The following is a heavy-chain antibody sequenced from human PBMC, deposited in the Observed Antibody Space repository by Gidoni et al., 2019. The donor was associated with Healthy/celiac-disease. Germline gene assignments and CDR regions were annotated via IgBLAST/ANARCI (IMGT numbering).Heavy chain of an antibody. V-gene: IGHV6-1*01. Sequence: QVQLQQSGPGLVKPSQTLSRTCAISGDSVSSNSAAWNWIRQSPSRGLEWLGRTSYRSKWYNDYAVSVKSRITINPDTSKNQFSLQLNSVTPEDTAVYYCARDRGEYSGSYYGWFDPWGQGTLVTVSS. D-gene: IGHD1-26*01. CDR3: ARDRGEYSGSYYGWFDP. CDR2: TSYRSKWYN. CDR1: GDSVSSNSAA. J-gene: IGHJ5*02.